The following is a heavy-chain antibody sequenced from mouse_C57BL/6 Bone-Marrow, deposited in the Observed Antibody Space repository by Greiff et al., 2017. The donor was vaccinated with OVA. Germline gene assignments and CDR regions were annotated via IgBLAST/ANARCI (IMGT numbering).Heavy chain of an antibody. CDR3: TTGDYDDVWYFDV. CDR1: GFNIKDDY. D-gene: IGHD2-4*01. J-gene: IGHJ1*03. Sequence: EVKLMESGAELVRPGASVKLSCTASGFNIKDDYMHWVKQRPEQGLEWIGWIDPENGDTEYASKFQGKATITADTSSNTAYLQLSSLTSEDTAVYYGTTGDYDDVWYFDVWGTGTTVTVSS. CDR2: IDPENGDT. V-gene: IGHV14-4*01.